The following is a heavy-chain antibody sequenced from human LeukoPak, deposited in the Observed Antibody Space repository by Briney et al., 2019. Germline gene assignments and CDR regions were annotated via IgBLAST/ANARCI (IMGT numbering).Heavy chain of an antibody. CDR3: TRDRRRSYYDISGYYSY. CDR2: IYYSGST. CDR1: GGSISSSSYY. Sequence: WETLSLTGTVSGGSISSSSYYWGWIRQPPGKGLEWIGSIYYSGSTYYNPSLKSRVTISVDTSKNQFSLKLSSVTAADTAVYYCTRDRRRSYYDISGYYSYWGQGTLVTVSS. D-gene: IGHD3-22*01. J-gene: IGHJ4*02. V-gene: IGHV4-39*07.